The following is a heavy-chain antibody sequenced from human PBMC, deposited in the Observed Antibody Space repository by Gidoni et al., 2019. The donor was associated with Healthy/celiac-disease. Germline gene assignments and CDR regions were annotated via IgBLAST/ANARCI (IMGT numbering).Heavy chain of an antibody. J-gene: IGHJ5*02. CDR2: INHSGST. CDR3: ARCGYDFWSGYRNNWFDP. V-gene: IGHV4-34*01. D-gene: IGHD3-3*01. CDR1: GGSFSGYY. Sequence: QVQLQQWGAGLLKPSETLSLTCAVYGGSFSGYYWSWIRQPPGKGLEWIGEINHSGSTNYNPSLKSRVTISVDTSKNQFSLKMSSVTAADTAVYYCARCGYDFWSGYRNNWFDPWGQGTLVTVSS.